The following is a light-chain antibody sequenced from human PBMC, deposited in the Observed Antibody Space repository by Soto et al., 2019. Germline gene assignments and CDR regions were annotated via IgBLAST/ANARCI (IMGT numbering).Light chain of an antibody. CDR2: AAS. V-gene: IGKV1-39*01. CDR1: QSISSY. CDR3: QQSYSTPT. Sequence: IQMTHPQSSLSASVGDRVTITCRASQSISSYLNWYQQKPGKAPKLLIYAASSLQSGVPSRFSGGGSGTDFTLTISSLQPEDLATYSSQQSYSTPTSAHGTRLEI. J-gene: IGKJ5*01.